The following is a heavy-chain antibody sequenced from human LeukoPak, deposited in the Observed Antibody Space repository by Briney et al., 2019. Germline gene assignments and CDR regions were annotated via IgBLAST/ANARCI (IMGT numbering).Heavy chain of an antibody. J-gene: IGHJ6*02. V-gene: IGHV4-31*03. Sequence: PSETLSLTCTVSGGSISSGGYYWSWIRQHPGKGLEWIGYIYYSGSTYYNPSLKSRVTISVDTSKNQFSLKLSSVTAADTAVYYCARVEGSYCSSTSCVPIYYYYGMDVWGQGTTVTVS. CDR3: ARVEGSYCSSTSCVPIYYYYGMDV. CDR2: IYYSGST. D-gene: IGHD2-2*01. CDR1: GGSISSGGYY.